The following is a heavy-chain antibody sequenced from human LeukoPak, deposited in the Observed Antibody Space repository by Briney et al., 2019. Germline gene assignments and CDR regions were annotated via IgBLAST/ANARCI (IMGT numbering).Heavy chain of an antibody. CDR3: ARYALTGYYGEIDY. CDR1: GGSISSSSYY. CDR2: IYYSGST. J-gene: IGHJ4*02. V-gene: IGHV4-39*07. D-gene: IGHD3-9*01. Sequence: SETLSLTCTVSGGSISSSSYYWGWIRHPPGKGLEWIGSIYYSGSTYYNPSLKSRVTISVDTSKNQFSLKLSSVTAADTAVYYCARYALTGYYGEIDYWGQGTLVTVSS.